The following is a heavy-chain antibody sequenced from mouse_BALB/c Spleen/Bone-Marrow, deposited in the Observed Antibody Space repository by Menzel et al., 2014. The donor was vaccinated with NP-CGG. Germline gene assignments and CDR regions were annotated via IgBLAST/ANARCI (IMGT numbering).Heavy chain of an antibody. V-gene: IGHV1-9*01. CDR1: GYTFNSYW. CDR3: ARSPY. CDR2: ILPGSGIT. J-gene: IGHJ3*01. Sequence: VQLQQSGAELMKPGASVKISCKATGYTFNSYWIEWVKQRPGHGLEWIGKILPGSGITNYNEKFKVKATFNEDPTSNTYYMQLNSMTSEDSAVYYCARSPYWGQGTLVTVSA.